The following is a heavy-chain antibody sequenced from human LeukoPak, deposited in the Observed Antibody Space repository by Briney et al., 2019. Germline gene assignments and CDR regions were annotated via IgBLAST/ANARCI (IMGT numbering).Heavy chain of an antibody. D-gene: IGHD5-12*01. CDR1: GGFLSSRSYY. Sequence: TSETLSLTCTVSGGFLSSRSYYWGWIRQPPGKGLEWIGSIHSSGSTYYNPSLKNPVTISIHTSKNQFSLKLTSVTAADTAVYYCARVVRGYSGNDPGYYYYYYMDVWGKGTTVTVSS. CDR2: IHSSGST. CDR3: ARVVRGYSGNDPGYYYYYYMDV. V-gene: IGHV4-39*07. J-gene: IGHJ6*03.